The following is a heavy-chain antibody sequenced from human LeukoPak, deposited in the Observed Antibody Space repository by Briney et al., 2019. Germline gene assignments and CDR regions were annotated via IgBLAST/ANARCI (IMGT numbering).Heavy chain of an antibody. D-gene: IGHD3-22*01. V-gene: IGHV3-66*01. CDR1: GFTFSSYA. J-gene: IGHJ4*02. CDR3: VRAPASGYTFDY. Sequence: GGSLRLSCAASGFTFSSYAMSWVRQAPGKGLEWVSVIYSGGSTYYADSVKGRFTISRDNSKNTLYLQMNSLRAEDTAVYYCVRAPASGYTFDYWGQGTLVTVSS. CDR2: IYSGGST.